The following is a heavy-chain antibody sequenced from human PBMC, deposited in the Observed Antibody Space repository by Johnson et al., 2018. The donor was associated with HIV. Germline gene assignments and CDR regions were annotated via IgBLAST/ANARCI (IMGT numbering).Heavy chain of an antibody. V-gene: IGHV3-66*03. J-gene: IGHJ3*02. CDR3: ARGPTPVFGNAFDI. CDR2: SWNSGST. CDR1: GFTVSRNY. Sequence: VQLVESGGGLIQPGGSLRLSCAASGFTVSRNYMSWVRQAPGKGLEWVSGISWNSGSTRYGESVKGRFTISRDTSRNTLYRQRNSLSAEDPAVYYCARGPTPVFGNAFDIRGQGTMVTVSS. D-gene: IGHD3-3*01.